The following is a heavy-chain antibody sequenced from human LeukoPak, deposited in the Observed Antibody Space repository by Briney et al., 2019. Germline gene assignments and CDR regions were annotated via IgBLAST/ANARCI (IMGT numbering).Heavy chain of an antibody. D-gene: IGHD3-3*01. CDR1: GGSFSGYY. CDR2: INHSGST. Sequence: SETLSLTCAVYGGSFSGYYWSWIRQPPGKGLEWIGEINHSGSTNYNPSLKSRVTISVDTSKNQFSLKLSSVTAADTAVYYCARGHYDFWSGYSNWFDPWGQGTLVTVSS. J-gene: IGHJ5*02. CDR3: ARGHYDFWSGYSNWFDP. V-gene: IGHV4-34*01.